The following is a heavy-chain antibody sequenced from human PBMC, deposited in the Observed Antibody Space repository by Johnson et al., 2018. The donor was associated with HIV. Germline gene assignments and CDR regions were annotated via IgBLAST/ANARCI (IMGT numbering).Heavy chain of an antibody. J-gene: IGHJ3*02. CDR2: IYSGGST. Sequence: DVHLVESGGGLVKPGGSLRLSCAASGFTVSSNYMNWVRQAPGKGLEWVSVIYSGGSTYYADSVKGRFTISRDNSKNTLYFQMNSLRAEDTAVYYCARAYSYGAFDIWGQGTMVTVSS. CDR3: ARAYSYGAFDI. V-gene: IGHV3-66*01. D-gene: IGHD5-18*01. CDR1: GFTVSSNY.